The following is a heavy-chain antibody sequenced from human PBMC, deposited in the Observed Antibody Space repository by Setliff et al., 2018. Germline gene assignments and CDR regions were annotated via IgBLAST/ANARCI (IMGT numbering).Heavy chain of an antibody. CDR3: ARSMIQRNYYCGLDV. D-gene: IGHD3-16*01. Sequence: SETLSLTCTVSGGSVKSYTYYWGWIRQPPGKGLQWTGSIYYSGNVFSNPSLRSQVSISLDTSKNQFSLTLTSLTAADTAVYYCARSMIQRNYYCGLDVWGQGTTVTVSS. CDR2: IYYSGNV. V-gene: IGHV4-39*07. CDR1: GGSVKSYTYY. J-gene: IGHJ6*02.